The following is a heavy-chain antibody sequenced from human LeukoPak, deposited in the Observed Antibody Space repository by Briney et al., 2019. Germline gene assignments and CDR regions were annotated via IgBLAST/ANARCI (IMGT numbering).Heavy chain of an antibody. CDR2: IYYSGST. V-gene: IGHV4-59*01. J-gene: IGHJ3*02. Sequence: SETLSLTCTVSGVSISSYYWSWIRQPPGKGLEWLGYIYYSGSTNYNPSLKSRVTISVDTSKNQFSLKLSSVTAADTAVYYCARASGVVSRYFDRLGAFDIWGQGTMVTVSS. CDR1: GVSISSYY. D-gene: IGHD3-9*01. CDR3: ARASGVVSRYFDRLGAFDI.